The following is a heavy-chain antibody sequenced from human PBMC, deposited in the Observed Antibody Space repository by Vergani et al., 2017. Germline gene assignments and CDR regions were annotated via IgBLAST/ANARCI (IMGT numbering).Heavy chain of an antibody. CDR2: INPNSGGT. Sequence: QVQLVQSGAEVKKPGASVKVSCKASGYTFTGYYMHWVRQAPGQGLEWMGWINPNSGGTNYAQKFQGRVTMTRDTSISTAYMELSRLRSDDTAVYYCARDPTEVVVTAMCWLDPWGQGTLVTVSS. J-gene: IGHJ5*02. V-gene: IGHV1-2*02. CDR3: ARDPTEVVVTAMCWLDP. D-gene: IGHD2-21*02. CDR1: GYTFTGYY.